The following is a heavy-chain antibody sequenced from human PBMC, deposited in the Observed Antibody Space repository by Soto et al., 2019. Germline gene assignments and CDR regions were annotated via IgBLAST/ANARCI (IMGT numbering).Heavy chain of an antibody. V-gene: IGHV3-30*04. CDR1: GFTFRTYA. J-gene: IGHJ6*01. CDR3: ARTTMVRGDSTFYYYCPMDV. D-gene: IGHD3-10*01. Sequence: QVQLVESGGGVVQPGRSLRLSCAASGFTFRTYAMHWVRQAPGKALEWVAVMSFDGSNKYYADSVKGRFTISRDNSKNTLYLQVNTLRAEDTAVYYCARTTMVRGDSTFYYYCPMDVWGQGTTVTVSA. CDR2: MSFDGSNK.